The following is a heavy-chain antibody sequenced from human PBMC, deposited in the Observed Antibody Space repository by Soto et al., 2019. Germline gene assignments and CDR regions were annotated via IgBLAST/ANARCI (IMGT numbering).Heavy chain of an antibody. V-gene: IGHV3-7*01. D-gene: IGHD2-2*01. CDR2: IKEDGSQK. Sequence: DVQLVESGGGLVQSGGSLTLSCAASGFTFSKYWMTWVRQAPGKGLEWVADIKEDGSQKNYMDSMKGRFTISRDNAENSRYLQTNSLRAEDTALYYCARLLGPAQFDSWGQGTLVTVSS. CDR1: GFTFSKYW. J-gene: IGHJ4*02. CDR3: ARLLGPAQFDS.